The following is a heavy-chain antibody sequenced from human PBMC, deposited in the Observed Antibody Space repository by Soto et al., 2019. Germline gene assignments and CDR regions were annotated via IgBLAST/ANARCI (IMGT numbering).Heavy chain of an antibody. V-gene: IGHV1-8*01. D-gene: IGHD3-22*01. CDR2: MNPNSGNT. CDR1: GYTFTNYD. J-gene: IGHJ4*02. Sequence: ASVKVSCKASGYTFTNYDIKWVRQTTGQGLEWMGWMNPNSGNTGYAQKFQGRVTMTRDTSISTAYMEVSSLRSEDMAVYYCAIGYYDSSGYRIFDYWGQGTLVTAPQ. CDR3: AIGYYDSSGYRIFDY.